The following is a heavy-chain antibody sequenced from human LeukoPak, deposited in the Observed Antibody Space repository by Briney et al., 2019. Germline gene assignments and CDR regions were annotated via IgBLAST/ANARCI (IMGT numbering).Heavy chain of an antibody. V-gene: IGHV3-48*04. D-gene: IGHD1-26*01. CDR1: GFTFSSYS. J-gene: IGHJ4*02. CDR3: ARGLAPEVGSTPDY. CDR2: ISSSSSTI. Sequence: GGSLRLSCAASGFTFSSYSMNWVRQAPGKGLEWVSYISSSSSTIYYADSLKGRFTISRDNTKNSLYLQMNSLRAEDTAVYYCARGLAPEVGSTPDYWGQGTLVTVSS.